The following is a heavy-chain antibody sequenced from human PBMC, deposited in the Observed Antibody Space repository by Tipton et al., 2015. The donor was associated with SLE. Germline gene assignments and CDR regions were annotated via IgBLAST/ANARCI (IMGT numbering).Heavy chain of an antibody. V-gene: IGHV4-38-2*02. CDR1: GDSITSGYY. CDR2: VYHRMST. Sequence: TLSLTCAVSGDSITSGYYWGWIRQPPGKGLEWIGSVYHRMSTYYNPSLKSRVTISIDTTKNQFSLKMTSVTAADTAIYYCVRDPPRDYIQRKDWYFDLWGRGTQVTVSS. CDR3: VRDPPRDYIQRKDWYFDL. J-gene: IGHJ2*01. D-gene: IGHD4-11*01.